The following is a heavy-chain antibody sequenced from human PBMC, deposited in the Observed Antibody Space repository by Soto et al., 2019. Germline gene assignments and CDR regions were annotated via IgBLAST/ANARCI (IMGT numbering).Heavy chain of an antibody. Sequence: QVQLQQWGAGLLKPSATLSLTCAVYGGSFSGYYWSWIRQPPGKGLEWMGEINHSGSTNYNPSLKSRVTISVDTSKNQVSLKLSSVTTADTAVYYCASALYYDFWRPYYYYYGMDVWGQGTTVTVSS. CDR2: INHSGST. CDR1: GGSFSGYY. V-gene: IGHV4-34*01. J-gene: IGHJ6*02. D-gene: IGHD3-3*01. CDR3: ASALYYDFWRPYYYYYGMDV.